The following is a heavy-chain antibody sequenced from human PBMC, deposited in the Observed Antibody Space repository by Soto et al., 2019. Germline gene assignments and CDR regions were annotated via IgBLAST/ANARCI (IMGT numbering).Heavy chain of an antibody. D-gene: IGHD2-2*01. CDR2: ISAYNGNT. CDR1: GYTFTSYG. V-gene: IGHV1-18*01. J-gene: IGHJ5*02. Sequence: QVQLVQSGAEVKKPGASVKVSCKASGYTFTSYGISWVRQAPGQGLEWMGWISAYNGNTNYAQKLQGRVTMTTDTSTSTVYRELRSLRSDDTAVYYWARGIVVVPADLPNWFDPWGQGTLVTVSS. CDR3: ARGIVVVPADLPNWFDP.